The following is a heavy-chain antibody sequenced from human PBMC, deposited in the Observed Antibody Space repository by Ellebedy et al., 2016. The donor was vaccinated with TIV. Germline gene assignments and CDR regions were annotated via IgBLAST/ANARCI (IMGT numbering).Heavy chain of an antibody. J-gene: IGHJ4*02. CDR1: GFTFSSYS. D-gene: IGHD5-12*01. CDR2: ISSSSSTI. V-gene: IGHV3-48*02. CDR3: ARDRGWLRLENYYFDY. Sequence: GGSLRLXXAASGFTFSSYSMNWVRQAPGKGLEWVSYISSSSSTIYYADSVKGRFTISRDNAKNSLYLQMNSLRDEDTAVYYCARDRGWLRLENYYFDYWGQGTLVTVSS.